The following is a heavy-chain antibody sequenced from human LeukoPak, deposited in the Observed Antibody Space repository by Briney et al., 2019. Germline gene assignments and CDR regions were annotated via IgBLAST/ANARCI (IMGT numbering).Heavy chain of an antibody. V-gene: IGHV3-23*01. J-gene: IGHJ3*02. CDR3: AKDPNGDYIGTFDI. CDR1: GFTFSSYA. D-gene: IGHD4-17*01. CDR2: ISGSGGST. Sequence: SGGSLRLSCAASGFTFSSYAMSWVRQAPGKGLEWVSAISGSGGSTQYAASVQGRFTISRDNSKNTLYLQMNSLRAEDTAVYYCAKDPNGDYIGTFDIWGQGTMVTVSS.